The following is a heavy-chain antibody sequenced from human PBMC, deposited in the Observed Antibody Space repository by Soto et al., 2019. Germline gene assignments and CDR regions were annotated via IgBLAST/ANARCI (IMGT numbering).Heavy chain of an antibody. J-gene: IGHJ4*02. V-gene: IGHV4-30-4*01. Sequence: PSETLSLTCTVSGGSISSGDYYWSWIRQPPGKGLEWIGYIYYSGSTYYNPSLRGRVTISLDTSKNQFSLKLSSVTAADTSVYYCARNRGYYVNDYWGQGTLVTVSS. CDR1: GGSISSGDYY. D-gene: IGHD1-26*01. CDR2: IYYSGST. CDR3: ARNRGYYVNDY.